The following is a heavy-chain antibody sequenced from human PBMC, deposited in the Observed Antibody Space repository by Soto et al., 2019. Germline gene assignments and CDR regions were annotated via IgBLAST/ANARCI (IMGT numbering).Heavy chain of an antibody. J-gene: IGHJ4*02. Sequence: EVQLVESGGGLVQPGGSLRLPGAASGFPFSTYSINGAPQAPGKGRGWFSYISSSSSTIYYADSVKGRFTISRDNAKNSLYLQMNSLRAEDTAVYYCARANYYGSPGDFDYWGQGTLVTVSS. CDR3: ARANYYGSPGDFDY. CDR1: GFPFSTYS. D-gene: IGHD3-10*01. V-gene: IGHV3-48*01. CDR2: ISSSSSTI.